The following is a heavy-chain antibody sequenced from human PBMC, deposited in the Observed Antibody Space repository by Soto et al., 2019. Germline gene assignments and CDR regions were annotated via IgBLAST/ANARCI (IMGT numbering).Heavy chain of an antibody. CDR2: MSYSGDEI. Sequence: GVSLRLSFVSSGFTFRTVAMGWFRQSPGKGLEWVSVMSYSGDEIYYADSVKGRFTISRDNSENTLYLQMSSLRAEDTAVYYCAKDAARTSGWYYFDYWGQGTLVTVSS. J-gene: IGHJ4*02. V-gene: IGHV3-23*01. D-gene: IGHD6-19*01. CDR1: GFTFRTVA. CDR3: AKDAARTSGWYYFDY.